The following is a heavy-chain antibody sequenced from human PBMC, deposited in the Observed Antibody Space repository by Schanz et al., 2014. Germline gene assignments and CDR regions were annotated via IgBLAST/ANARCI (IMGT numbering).Heavy chain of an antibody. CDR2: INPNSGDT. J-gene: IGHJ4*02. CDR3: ARDRDQWDGNYLDY. V-gene: IGHV1-2*06. CDR1: GYTFTNYY. Sequence: QVQLVQSGAEVKKPGASVKLSCQASGYTFTNYYIHWVRQAPGQGLEWMGRINPNSGDTNYAQKFQGRVTMTRDTSTSTAYMELSRLRSDDTAVYYCARDRDQWDGNYLDYWGQGTLVTVSS. D-gene: IGHD1-26*01.